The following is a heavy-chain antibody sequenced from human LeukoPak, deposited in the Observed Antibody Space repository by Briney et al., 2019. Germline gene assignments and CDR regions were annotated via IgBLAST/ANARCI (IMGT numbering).Heavy chain of an antibody. CDR3: VKEVGVGASYFDN. Sequence: GGSLRLSCAASGFTFSSCGMHWVRQRPGKGLEWVAYSRYDGSDKYYIDSVRGRFTIARDNPKETLYLQMTSLSHDDTAVYFCVKEVGVGASYFDNWGQGTLVAVSP. J-gene: IGHJ4*02. CDR2: SRYDGSDK. D-gene: IGHD1-26*01. V-gene: IGHV3-30*02. CDR1: GFTFSSCG.